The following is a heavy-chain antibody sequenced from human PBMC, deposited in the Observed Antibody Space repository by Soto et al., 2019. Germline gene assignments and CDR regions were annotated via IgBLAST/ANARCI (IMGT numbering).Heavy chain of an antibody. CDR3: ARGGGDCTNGVCYYYYYYGMDV. Sequence: PSETLSLTCTVSGGSISSSSYYWGWIRQPPGKGLEWIGSIYYSGSTYYNPSLKSRVTISVDTSKNQFSLKLSSVTAADTAVYYCARGGGDCTNGVCYYYYYYGMDVWGQGTTVTVSS. J-gene: IGHJ6*02. V-gene: IGHV4-39*01. D-gene: IGHD2-8*01. CDR1: GGSISSSSYY. CDR2: IYYSGST.